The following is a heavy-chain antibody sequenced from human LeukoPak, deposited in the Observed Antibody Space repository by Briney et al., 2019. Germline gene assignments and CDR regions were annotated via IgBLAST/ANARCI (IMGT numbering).Heavy chain of an antibody. V-gene: IGHV4-34*01. CDR1: GGSFSGYC. Sequence: SETLSLTCAVYGGSFSGYCWSWIRQPPGKGLEWIGEINHSGSTNYNPSLKSRVTISVDTSKNQFSLKLSSVTAADTAVYYCARGKIGSSHGFDYWGQGTLVTVSS. CDR2: INHSGST. D-gene: IGHD6-6*01. CDR3: ARGKIGSSHGFDY. J-gene: IGHJ4*02.